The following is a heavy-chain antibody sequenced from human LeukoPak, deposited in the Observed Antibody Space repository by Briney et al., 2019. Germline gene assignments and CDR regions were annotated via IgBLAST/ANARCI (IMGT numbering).Heavy chain of an antibody. CDR3: AKDIGDGYNLVTKAPNYFDT. CDR2: ISGSGGST. D-gene: IGHD5-24*01. CDR1: GFTFSSYA. V-gene: IGHV3-23*01. Sequence: PGGSLRLSCAASGFTFSSYAMSWVRQAPGKGLEWVSAISGSGGSTYYADSVKGRFTISRDNSKNTLYLQMNSLRAEDTAVYYCAKDIGDGYNLVTKAPNYFDTSGQGNLVTVSS. J-gene: IGHJ4*02.